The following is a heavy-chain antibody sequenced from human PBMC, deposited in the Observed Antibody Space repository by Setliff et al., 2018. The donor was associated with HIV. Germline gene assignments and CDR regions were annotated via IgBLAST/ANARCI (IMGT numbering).Heavy chain of an antibody. D-gene: IGHD3-9*01. CDR3: ARDGPTGWDAFDV. Sequence: LRLFCVTSGFTFSNVWMSWVRQAPGKGLEWVATIKTHGETIYYVDSVKGRFTISRDNAKNSLFLQMTSLRADDTAVYYCARDGPTGWDAFDVWGQGTMVTVSS. CDR2: IKTHGETI. J-gene: IGHJ3*01. CDR1: GFTFSNVW. V-gene: IGHV3-7*03.